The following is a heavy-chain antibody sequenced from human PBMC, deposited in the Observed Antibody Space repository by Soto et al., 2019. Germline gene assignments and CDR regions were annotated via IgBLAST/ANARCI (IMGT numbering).Heavy chain of an antibody. CDR2: INAGYGNT. J-gene: IGHJ4*02. CDR3: ARDTGDGTLDF. CDR1: GYTFSSYA. Sequence: QVHLVQSGAEVRKPGASVKVSCKASGYTFSSYAMHWVRQAPGQRLEWMGWINAGYGNTKSSQKFQDRVTISRDTSTSTAYMELTSLRSEDTAVYYCARDTGDGTLDFWGQGTLVTVSS. V-gene: IGHV1-3*01. D-gene: IGHD7-27*01.